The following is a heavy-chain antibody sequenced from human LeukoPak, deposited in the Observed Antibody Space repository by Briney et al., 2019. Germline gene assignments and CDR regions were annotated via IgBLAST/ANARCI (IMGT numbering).Heavy chain of an antibody. V-gene: IGHV1-46*01. CDR3: ARDRGRFDP. CDR1: GYTFTNYY. Sequence: GAPVKVSCKVSGYTFTNYYLHWVRQAPGQGLEWMGIINPSGGGTTYAQKFQGRVTMTRDTSTSTVYMELSSLRSEDTAVYYCARDRGRFDPWGQGTLVTVSS. CDR2: INPSGGGT. D-gene: IGHD6-13*01. J-gene: IGHJ5*02.